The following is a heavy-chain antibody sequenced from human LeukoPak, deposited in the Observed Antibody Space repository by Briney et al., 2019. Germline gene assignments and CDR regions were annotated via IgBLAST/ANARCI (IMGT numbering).Heavy chain of an antibody. J-gene: IGHJ4*02. CDR3: ARWTVLDY. CDR1: GYTFTGYY. D-gene: IGHD1-1*01. V-gene: IGHV1-2*02. CDR2: INLNSGGP. Sequence: GASVKVSCKASGYTFTGYYMHWVRQAPGQGLEGMGWINLNSGGPKYAQKFQGRVPMTRDTSISTAYMELSRLRSDDTAADYSARWTVLDYWGQGTLVTVSS.